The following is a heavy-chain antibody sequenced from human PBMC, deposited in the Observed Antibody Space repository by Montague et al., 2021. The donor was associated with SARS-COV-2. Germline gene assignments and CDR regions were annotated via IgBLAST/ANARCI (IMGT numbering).Heavy chain of an antibody. Sequence: SLRLSCAASGFTFSSHSLNWVRQAPGKGLEWVSFISSSSSTIYYADSVKGRFTISRDNAKNSLYLQMNSLRDEDTAVYYCARLDPEDLTYYYVSNGFAFDIWGQGTMVTVSS. J-gene: IGHJ3*02. CDR3: ARLDPEDLTYYYVSNGFAFDI. CDR2: ISSSSSTI. D-gene: IGHD3-22*01. V-gene: IGHV3-48*02. CDR1: GFTFSSHS.